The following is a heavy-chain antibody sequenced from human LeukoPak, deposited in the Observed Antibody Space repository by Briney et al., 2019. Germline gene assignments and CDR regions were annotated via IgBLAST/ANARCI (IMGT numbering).Heavy chain of an antibody. CDR1: GFTFSSYW. D-gene: IGHD6-13*01. CDR3: AKDRSRQQLWGSVKKWFDP. V-gene: IGHV3-7*01. CDR2: IKKDGSEK. Sequence: GGSLRLSCAASGFTFSSYWMSWVRQAPGKGLEWVANIKKDGSEKYYVDSVKGRFTISRDNSKNTLYLQMNSLRPEDTAMYYCAKDRSRQQLWGSVKKWFDPWGQGTLVTVSS. J-gene: IGHJ5*02.